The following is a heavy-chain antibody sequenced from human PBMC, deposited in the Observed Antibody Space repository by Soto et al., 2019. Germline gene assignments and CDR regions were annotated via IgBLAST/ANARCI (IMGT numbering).Heavy chain of an antibody. V-gene: IGHV1-69*01. D-gene: IGHD3-10*01. CDR2: IDPILGTA. CDR1: GGPSNNFA. CDR3: AKLPGSGTYYDDDF. J-gene: IGHJ4*02. Sequence: QVQLVQAGTEVKKPGASVKVSCKASGGPSNNFAISWVRQAPGQGLDWMGGIDPILGTANYAQKFQGRVTITADQSTRTAYMELRSLRSEDTAIYYCAKLPGSGTYYDDDFWGQGTLVTVSS.